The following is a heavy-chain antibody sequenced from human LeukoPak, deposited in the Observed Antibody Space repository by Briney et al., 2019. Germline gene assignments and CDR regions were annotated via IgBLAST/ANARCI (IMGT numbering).Heavy chain of an antibody. J-gene: IGHJ4*02. CDR1: GYPSSSGYY. V-gene: IGHV4-38-2*02. D-gene: IGHD5-24*01. Sequence: ASETLSLTCSVSGYPSSSGYYWGWIRQPPGKGLEWIGSIYHSGNTYYKPSLESRVSISIDRSQNQFSLKLNSVTAADTAVYYCVSRGPEVATIRVYFDYWGQGTLVTVSS. CDR3: VSRGPEVATIRVYFDY. CDR2: IYHSGNT.